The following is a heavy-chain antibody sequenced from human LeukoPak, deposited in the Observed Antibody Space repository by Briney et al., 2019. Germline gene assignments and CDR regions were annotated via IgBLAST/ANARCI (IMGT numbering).Heavy chain of an antibody. CDR2: IRSSGISP. J-gene: IGHJ4*02. CDR3: AKPPSGGIYYIAY. V-gene: IGHV3-23*01. Sequence: RPGPSLTLSWAASGFTVISYATGWARPAPGKGLEWVSAIRSSGISPYDAASVKGRFTNSSDNSKNTLYLQMNSLRAEDTAVYYCAKPPSGGIYYIAYWGQGTLVTVSS. CDR1: GFTVISYA. D-gene: IGHD2-15*01.